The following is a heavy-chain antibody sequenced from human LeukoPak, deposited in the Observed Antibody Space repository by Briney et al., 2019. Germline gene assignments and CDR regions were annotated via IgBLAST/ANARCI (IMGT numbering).Heavy chain of an antibody. CDR3: ARGATLTTLPYYYYYMDV. D-gene: IGHD4-17*01. V-gene: IGHV1-2*02. Sequence: ASVKVSCKTSAFTFTEYYIHWVRQAPGQGLEWMGWINPKTGGTNYTQKFQGRVTLTRDMSIGTAYMELSRLRSDDTALYYCARGATLTTLPYYYYYMDVWGEGTTVTVSS. CDR2: INPKTGGT. CDR1: AFTFTEYY. J-gene: IGHJ6*03.